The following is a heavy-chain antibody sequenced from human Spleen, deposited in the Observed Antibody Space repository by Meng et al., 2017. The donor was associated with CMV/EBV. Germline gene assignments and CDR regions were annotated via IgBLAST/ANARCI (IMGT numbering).Heavy chain of an antibody. V-gene: IGHV3-21*01. CDR1: GFTFSSYS. J-gene: IGHJ3*01. CDR3: AREKNWNYAFDF. D-gene: IGHD1-7*01. CDR2: ISSSSSYI. Sequence: GGSLRLSCVASGFTFSSYSMNWVRQAPGKGLEWVSSISSSSSYIYYADSVKGRFTISRDNAKNSLYLQMNSLRAEDTAVYYCAREKNWNYAFDFWGQGTMVTVSS.